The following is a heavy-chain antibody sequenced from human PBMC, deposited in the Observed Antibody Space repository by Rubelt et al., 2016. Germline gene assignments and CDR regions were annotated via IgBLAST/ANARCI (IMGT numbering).Heavy chain of an antibody. D-gene: IGHD6-19*01. J-gene: IGHJ6*02. Sequence: QVQLVQSGAEVKKPGASVKVSCKAFGYTFTTYYMYWVRQAPGQGLEWLGIINPSVGSTTSAQKFQDRVTMTTDTSTSTVYMGLSSLGPDDTAGYYCARGSAARYHYGMDVWGQGTTVTVSS. CDR2: INPSVGST. CDR3: ARGSAARYHYGMDV. CDR1: GYTFTTYY. V-gene: IGHV1-46*01.